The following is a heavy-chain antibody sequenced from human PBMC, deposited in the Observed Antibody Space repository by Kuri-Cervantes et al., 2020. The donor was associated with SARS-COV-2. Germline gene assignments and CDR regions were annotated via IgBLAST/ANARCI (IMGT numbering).Heavy chain of an antibody. Sequence: SETLSLTCAVYGGSFSGYYWSWIRQPPGKGLEWIGEINHSGSTYYNPSLKSRVTISVDTSKNQFSLKLSSVTAADTAVYYCARVGHHFSTDFWSGYREASNWFDPWGQGTLVTVSS. D-gene: IGHD3-3*01. V-gene: IGHV4-34*01. CDR2: INHSGST. CDR1: GGSFSGYY. J-gene: IGHJ5*02. CDR3: ARVGHHFSTDFWSGYREASNWFDP.